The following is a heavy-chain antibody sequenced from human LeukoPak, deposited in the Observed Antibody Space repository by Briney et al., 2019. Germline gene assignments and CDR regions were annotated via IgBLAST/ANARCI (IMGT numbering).Heavy chain of an antibody. CDR2: ISGSGGST. CDR3: AKARLWFGELDY. J-gene: IGHJ4*02. V-gene: IGHV3-23*01. Sequence: PGGSLRPSCAASGFTFSSYAMSWVRQAPGKGLEWVSAISGSGGSTYYADSVKGRFTISRDNSKNTLYLQMNSLRAEDTAVYYCAKARLWFGELDYWGRGTLVTVSS. D-gene: IGHD3-10*01. CDR1: GFTFSSYA.